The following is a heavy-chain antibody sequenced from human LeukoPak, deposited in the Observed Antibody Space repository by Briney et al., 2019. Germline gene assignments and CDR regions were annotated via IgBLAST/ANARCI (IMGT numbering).Heavy chain of an antibody. CDR3: AGYGGNSF. J-gene: IGHJ4*02. CDR1: GFTFSSYS. CDR2: ISSSSSYI. D-gene: IGHD4-23*01. Sequence: GGSLRLSCAASGFTFSSYSMNWVRQAPGKGLEWVSSISSSSSYIYYADSVKGRLTIFRDNSKNTVFLQMNSLRAEDTAMYYCAGYGGNSFWGQGTLVTVSS. V-gene: IGHV3-21*01.